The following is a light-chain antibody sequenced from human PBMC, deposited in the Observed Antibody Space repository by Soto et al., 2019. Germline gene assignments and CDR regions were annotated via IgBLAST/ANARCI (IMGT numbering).Light chain of an antibody. CDR1: QGIGSW. V-gene: IGKV1-12*01. CDR3: QQPNSLPWT. J-gene: IGKJ1*01. CDR2: AAS. Sequence: DIQMTQSPSSVSASVGDRVTITCRASQGIGSWLAWYQQKPGKAPNLLIYAASSLQSGVPSRFSCSGSGTDFTLTIGSLQPEDFATYYCQQPNSLPWTFGQGTKVEIK.